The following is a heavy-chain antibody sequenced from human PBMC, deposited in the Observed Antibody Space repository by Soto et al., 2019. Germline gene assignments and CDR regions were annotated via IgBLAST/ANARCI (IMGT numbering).Heavy chain of an antibody. CDR3: AKDVHYDSSGGRDH. CDR2: ISGGGGGT. Sequence: EVRLLESGGGLEQPGGSPRLSCATSGFTFDNYAMSWVRQAPGKGLEWVSGISGGGGGTYYADSVKGRFIISRDNSKNTLYLQINGLRTEDTAVYFCAKDVHYDSSGGRDHWGQGTLVTVSS. V-gene: IGHV3-23*01. J-gene: IGHJ4*02. D-gene: IGHD3-22*01. CDR1: GFTFDNYA.